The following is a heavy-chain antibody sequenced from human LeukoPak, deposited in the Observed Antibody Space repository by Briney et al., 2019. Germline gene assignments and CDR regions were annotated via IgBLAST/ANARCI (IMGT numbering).Heavy chain of an antibody. V-gene: IGHV3-7*01. Sequence: GGSLRLSCAASGFTFSSYWMSWVRQAPGKGLEWVANIKQDESEKYYVDSVKGRFTISRDNAKNSLYLQMNSLRAEDTAVYYCARLPTEYYYDSSGYYVTGYFDYWGQGTLVTVSS. CDR3: ARLPTEYYYDSSGYYVTGYFDY. D-gene: IGHD3-22*01. CDR2: IKQDESEK. J-gene: IGHJ4*02. CDR1: GFTFSSYW.